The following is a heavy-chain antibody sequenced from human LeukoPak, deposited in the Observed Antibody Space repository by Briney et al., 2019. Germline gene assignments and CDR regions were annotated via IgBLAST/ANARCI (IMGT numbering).Heavy chain of an antibody. V-gene: IGHV4-59*08. CDR1: GGSISSYY. Sequence: PSETLSLTCTVSGGSISSYYWSWLGQPPAKGLEWIGYIYYGGSTNYNPSLKSRVTISVDTSKNQLSLKLTSVTAADTAVYYCASAPVLYYFDYWGRGTLVTVSS. CDR3: ASAPVLYYFDY. J-gene: IGHJ4*02. CDR2: IYYGGST.